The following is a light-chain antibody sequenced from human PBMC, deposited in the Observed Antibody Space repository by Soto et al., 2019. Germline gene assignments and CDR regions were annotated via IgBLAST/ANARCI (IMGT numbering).Light chain of an antibody. CDR1: SSDVGGYNY. CDR3: CSYAGDYTFV. V-gene: IGLV2-11*01. J-gene: IGLJ1*01. CDR2: DVK. Sequence: QSVLTQPRSVSGSPGQSVTISCTGTSSDVGGYNYVTWYQQYPGKAPKVMIYDVKTRPSGVPDRCSGSKSGNTASLTISGLQAEDEADYYCCSYAGDYTFVFGTGTKLTVL.